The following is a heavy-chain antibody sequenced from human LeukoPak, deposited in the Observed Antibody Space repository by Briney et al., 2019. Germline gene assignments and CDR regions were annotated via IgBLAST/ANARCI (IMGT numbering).Heavy chain of an antibody. J-gene: IGHJ3*02. Sequence: PSETLSLTCNVSGGSISSDYWTWIRQPPGNGLEWIGNIYYSGSTNYNPSLKSRVTMSVDTSKNQFSLKLNSVTAADTAVYYCARRRDYYDSRGYYAFDIWGHGTMVTVSS. CDR2: IYYSGST. CDR1: GGSISSDY. D-gene: IGHD3-22*01. V-gene: IGHV4-59*01. CDR3: ARRRDYYDSRGYYAFDI.